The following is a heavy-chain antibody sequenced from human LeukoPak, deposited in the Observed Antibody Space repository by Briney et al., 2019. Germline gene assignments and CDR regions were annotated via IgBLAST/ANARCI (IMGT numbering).Heavy chain of an antibody. J-gene: IGHJ4*02. V-gene: IGHV3-53*01. CDR1: GFTFSGHD. CDR3: ARGIGLDY. CDR2: IYSGGGT. Sequence: GGSLRLSCAASGFTFSGHDMNWVRQAPGKGLEWVSVIYSGGGTYYADSVKGRFTISRDNSKNTLYLQMNSLRAEDTAVYYCARGIGLDYWGQGTLVTVSS.